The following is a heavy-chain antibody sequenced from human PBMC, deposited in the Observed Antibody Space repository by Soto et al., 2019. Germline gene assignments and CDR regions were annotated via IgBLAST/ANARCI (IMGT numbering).Heavy chain of an antibody. J-gene: IGHJ6*03. V-gene: IGHV4-59*01. Sequence: PSETLSLTCTVSGGSISSYYWSWIRQPPGKGLEWIGYIYYSGSTNYNPSLKIRVTISVDTSKNQFSLKLSSVTAADTAVYYCARGRYSNYMGYYYYYMDVWGKGTTVTVSS. D-gene: IGHD4-4*01. CDR2: IYYSGST. CDR1: GGSISSYY. CDR3: ARGRYSNYMGYYYYYMDV.